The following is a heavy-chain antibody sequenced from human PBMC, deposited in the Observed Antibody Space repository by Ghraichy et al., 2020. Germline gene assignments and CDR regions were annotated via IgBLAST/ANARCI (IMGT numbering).Heavy chain of an antibody. CDR3: AKGGYDTRGYSAPFDY. CDR1: GFTLSNNT. V-gene: IGHV3-23*01. Sequence: GESLNISCVVSGFTLSNNTMTWVRQSPGKGPEWVSTIFHYDGSTYYADSVKGRFVISRDTAKNMLYLQMKSLRAEDTALYYCAKGGYDTRGYSAPFDYWGQGTLVTVSS. D-gene: IGHD3-22*01. CDR2: IFHYDGST. J-gene: IGHJ4*02.